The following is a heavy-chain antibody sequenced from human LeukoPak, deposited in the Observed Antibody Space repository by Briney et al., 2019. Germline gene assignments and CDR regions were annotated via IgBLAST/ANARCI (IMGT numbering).Heavy chain of an antibody. CDR3: ARGPSGIAAAGTWDY. Sequence: SVKVSCKASGGTFSSYAISWVRQAPGQGLEWMGRIIPIFGIANYAQKFQGRVTITADKSTSTAYMELSSLRSEDTAVYYCARGPSGIAAAGTWDYWGQGTPVTVSS. CDR2: IIPIFGIA. CDR1: GGTFSSYA. D-gene: IGHD6-13*01. V-gene: IGHV1-69*04. J-gene: IGHJ4*02.